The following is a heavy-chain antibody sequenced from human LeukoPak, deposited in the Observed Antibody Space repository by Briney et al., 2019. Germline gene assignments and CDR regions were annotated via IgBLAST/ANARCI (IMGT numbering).Heavy chain of an antibody. CDR3: ARDIGGYDPEYYFDY. V-gene: IGHV4-39*07. CDR2: IDYSGST. D-gene: IGHD5-12*01. CDR1: GGSISSSRYY. J-gene: IGHJ4*02. Sequence: SETLSLTCTVSGGSISSSRYYWGWIRQPPGKGLEWIGSIDYSGSTYYNPSLKSRVTISVDTSKNQFSLKLSSVTAADTAVYYCARDIGGYDPEYYFDYWGQGTLVTVSS.